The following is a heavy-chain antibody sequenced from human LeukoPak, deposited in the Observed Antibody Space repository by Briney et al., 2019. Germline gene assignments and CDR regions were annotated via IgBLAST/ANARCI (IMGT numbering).Heavy chain of an antibody. CDR2: ISWNSGSI. Sequence: PGGSLRLSCAASGFTFDDYAMHWVRQAPGKGLEWVSGISWNSGSIGYADSVKGRFTISRDNAKNSLYLQMNSLRAEDTAVYYCASSNYYDSSGYYYWGQGTLVTVSS. CDR3: ASSNYYDSSGYYY. D-gene: IGHD3-22*01. J-gene: IGHJ4*02. CDR1: GFTFDDYA. V-gene: IGHV3-9*01.